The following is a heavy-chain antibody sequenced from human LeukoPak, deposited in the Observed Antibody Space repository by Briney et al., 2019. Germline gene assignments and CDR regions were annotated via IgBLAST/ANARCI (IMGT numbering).Heavy chain of an antibody. Sequence: GGSLRLSCAASGFNLDDHGMSWVRQAPGKGLEWVSDINWNGGSTGYADSVKGRFTISRDNAKNSLYLQMNSLRAEDTAVYYCARDMTTPGAFDIWGQGTMVTVSS. J-gene: IGHJ3*02. D-gene: IGHD2-15*01. CDR1: GFNLDDHG. CDR3: ARDMTTPGAFDI. V-gene: IGHV3-20*04. CDR2: INWNGGST.